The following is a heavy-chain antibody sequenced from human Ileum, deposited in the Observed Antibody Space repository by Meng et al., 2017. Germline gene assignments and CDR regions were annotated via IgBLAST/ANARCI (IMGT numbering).Heavy chain of an antibody. Sequence: QQPSHESGPRLLKPPCTLSLPCAVYGGSFSGYYWSWSRQPPGKGLEWIGEINHSGSTNYNPSLKSRVTISVDTSKNQFSLKLSSVTAADTAVYYCARGGGRYGPDFDYWGQGTLVTVSS. CDR1: GGSFSGYY. J-gene: IGHJ4*02. CDR2: INHSGST. D-gene: IGHD3-16*01. V-gene: IGHV4-34*01. CDR3: ARGGGRYGPDFDY.